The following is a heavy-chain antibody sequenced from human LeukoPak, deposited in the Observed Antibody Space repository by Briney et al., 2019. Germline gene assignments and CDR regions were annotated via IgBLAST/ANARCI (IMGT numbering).Heavy chain of an antibody. J-gene: IGHJ4*02. CDR3: AIARKVLWLGGRNY. Sequence: PGGSLRLSCTASGFTFCSYAVTWVRQAPGKGLEWVSGISGSGGSTYYADSVKGRFTISRDNSKNTLYLQMNSLRAEDTAVYYCAIARKVLWLGGRNYWGQGTLVTVSS. CDR1: GFTFCSYA. D-gene: IGHD2/OR15-2a*01. CDR2: ISGSGGST. V-gene: IGHV3-23*01.